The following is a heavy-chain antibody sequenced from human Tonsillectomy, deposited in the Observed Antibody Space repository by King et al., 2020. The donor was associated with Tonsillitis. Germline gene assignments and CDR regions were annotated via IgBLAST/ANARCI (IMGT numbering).Heavy chain of an antibody. CDR3: AWGGSNRPIVDY. J-gene: IGHJ4*02. V-gene: IGHV4-59*01. Sequence: VQLQESGPGLVKPSETLSLTCTVSGGSIRSYYCSWIRQPPGKALEWIGYIYNSGTKYSPSLKSRVTISVDTSKNQFSLNLTSVTAADTAVYYCAWGGSNRPIVDYWGQGTLVTVSS. CDR2: IYNSGT. CDR1: GGSIRSYY. D-gene: IGHD3-16*01.